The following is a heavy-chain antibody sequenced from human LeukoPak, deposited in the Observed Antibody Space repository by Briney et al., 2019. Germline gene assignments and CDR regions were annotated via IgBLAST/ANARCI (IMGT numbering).Heavy chain of an antibody. CDR1: GFTFSSYG. D-gene: IGHD4-17*01. J-gene: IGHJ4*02. Sequence: PGRSLTLSCAASGFTFSSYGMHWVRQAPGKGREWVADIWYDGSNKYYADSVKGRFTISRDNSKNTLYLQMNSLRAEDTAVYYCARETGLYGDYGRGLSDYWGQGTLVTVSS. V-gene: IGHV3-33*01. CDR3: ARETGLYGDYGRGLSDY. CDR2: IWYDGSNK.